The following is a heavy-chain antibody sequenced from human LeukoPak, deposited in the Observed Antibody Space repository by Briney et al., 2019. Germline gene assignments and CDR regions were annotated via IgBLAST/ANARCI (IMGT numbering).Heavy chain of an antibody. CDR1: GFTFSSDW. CDR3: ARGVDYYENSGTIDY. D-gene: IGHD3-22*01. CDR2: IKEDGSES. V-gene: IGHV3-7*01. Sequence: PGGSLRLSCAVSGFTFSSDWMTWVRQAPGKGLEWVANIKEDGSESYYVDSVKGRFTISRDNTKNSLYLQMNSLRAEDTAVYYCARGVDYYENSGTIDYWGQGTLVTVSS. J-gene: IGHJ4*02.